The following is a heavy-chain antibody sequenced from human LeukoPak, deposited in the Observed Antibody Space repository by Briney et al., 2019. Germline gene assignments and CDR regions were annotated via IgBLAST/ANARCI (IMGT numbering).Heavy chain of an antibody. Sequence: GGSLRLSCAASGFTFSSYAMSWVRQAPGKGLEWVSAISGSGGSTYYADSVKGRFTISRDNSKNTLYLQMNSLRAEDTAAYYCAKTPFTVTTKYYFDYWGQGTLVTVSS. CDR2: ISGSGGST. CDR1: GFTFSSYA. J-gene: IGHJ4*02. CDR3: AKTPFTVTTKYYFDY. D-gene: IGHD4-17*01. V-gene: IGHV3-23*01.